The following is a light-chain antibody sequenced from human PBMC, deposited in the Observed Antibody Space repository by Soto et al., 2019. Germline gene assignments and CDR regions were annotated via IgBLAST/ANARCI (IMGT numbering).Light chain of an antibody. V-gene: IGKV3-20*01. Sequence: EIVLTQSPGTLSLSPGERATLSCRASQSVGNNYLAWYQQKPGQAPRLLIYVASSRATGIPDRFSGSGSGTDFTLTISRLEPEDFAMYYCHQHAYSPQTCGQGTRLEIK. CDR3: HQHAYSPQT. CDR2: VAS. CDR1: QSVGNNY. J-gene: IGKJ5*01.